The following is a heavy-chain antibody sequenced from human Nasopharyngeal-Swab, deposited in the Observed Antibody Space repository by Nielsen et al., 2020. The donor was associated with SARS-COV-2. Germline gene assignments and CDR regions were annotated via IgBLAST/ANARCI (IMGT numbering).Heavy chain of an antibody. Sequence: GESLKISCAASGFTFSSYGMHWVRQAPGKGLEWVAVIWYDGSNKYYADSVKGRFTISRDNSKNTLYLQMNSLRAEDTAVYYCAKDSRYYDILTGYLPRGYYYYYGMDVWGQGTTVTVSS. J-gene: IGHJ6*02. CDR1: GFTFSSYG. D-gene: IGHD3-9*01. CDR2: IWYDGSNK. CDR3: AKDSRYYDILTGYLPRGYYYYYGMDV. V-gene: IGHV3-30*02.